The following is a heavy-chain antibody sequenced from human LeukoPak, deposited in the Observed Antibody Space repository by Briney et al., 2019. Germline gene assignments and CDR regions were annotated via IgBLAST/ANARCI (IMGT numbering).Heavy chain of an antibody. D-gene: IGHD6-6*01. CDR3: ARRLRGIAARPLDY. Sequence: SETLSLTCAVYGGSFSGYYWSWIRQPPGKGLEWIGEINHSGSTNYNPSLKSRVTISVDTSKNQFSLKLSSVTAAGTAVYYCARRLRGIAARPLDYWGQGTLVTVSS. V-gene: IGHV4-34*01. CDR1: GGSFSGYY. CDR2: INHSGST. J-gene: IGHJ4*02.